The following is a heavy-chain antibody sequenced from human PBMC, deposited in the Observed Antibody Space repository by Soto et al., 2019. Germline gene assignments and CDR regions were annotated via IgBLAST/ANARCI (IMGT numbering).Heavy chain of an antibody. J-gene: IGHJ6*02. CDR3: ARRAEDSSSWSYYYYYGMDV. V-gene: IGHV3-7*03. CDR2: IKQDGSEE. D-gene: IGHD6-13*01. Sequence: EVQLVESGGGLVQPGGSLRLSCAASGFTFSSYWMSWVRQAPGKGLEWVANIKQDGSEEYYVDSVKGRFTISRDNAKNSLYLQMNSLRAEDTAVYYCARRAEDSSSWSYYYYYGMDVWGQGTTVTVSS. CDR1: GFTFSSYW.